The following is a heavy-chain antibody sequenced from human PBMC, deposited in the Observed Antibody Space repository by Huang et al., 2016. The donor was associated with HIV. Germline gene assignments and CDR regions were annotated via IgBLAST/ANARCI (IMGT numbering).Heavy chain of an antibody. Sequence: QVQLVESGGGVVQPGRSLRLSCAALGFTFSSYGRHWVRQESGKRRVWVAVIWYDGSNKYYSDSGKGRFTISRDNPQNTLYLQMNSLKTEDTAVYYCALKGDSSGWEYFRHWGQGTLVTVSS. V-gene: IGHV3-33*08. CDR3: ALKGDSSGWEYFRH. J-gene: IGHJ1*01. CDR1: GFTFSSYG. D-gene: IGHD6-19*01. CDR2: IWYDGSNK.